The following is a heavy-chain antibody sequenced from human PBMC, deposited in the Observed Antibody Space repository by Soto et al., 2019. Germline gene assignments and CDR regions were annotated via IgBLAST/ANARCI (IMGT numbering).Heavy chain of an antibody. CDR2: INHSGST. CDR1: GGSFSGYY. CDR3: ARVPSP. Sequence: SETLSLTCAVYGGSFSGYYWSWVRQPPGKGLEWIGEINHSGSTNYNPSLKSRVTISVDRSKNQFSLKLTSVTAADTAVYYCARVPSPWGQGTPVTVSS. J-gene: IGHJ5*02. V-gene: IGHV4-34*01.